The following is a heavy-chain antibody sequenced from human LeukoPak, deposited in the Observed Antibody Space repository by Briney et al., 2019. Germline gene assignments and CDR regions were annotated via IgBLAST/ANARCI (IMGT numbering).Heavy chain of an antibody. Sequence: GGSPRLSCAASGFTFSSYSMNWVRQAPGRGLEWVSSISSSSSYIYYADSVKGRFTISRDNAKNSLYLQMNSLRAEDTAVYYCARGGRRYYDYWSGYTKTDWFDPWGQGTLVTVSS. V-gene: IGHV3-21*01. D-gene: IGHD3-3*01. CDR1: GFTFSSYS. J-gene: IGHJ5*02. CDR2: ISSSSSYI. CDR3: ARGGRRYYDYWSGYTKTDWFDP.